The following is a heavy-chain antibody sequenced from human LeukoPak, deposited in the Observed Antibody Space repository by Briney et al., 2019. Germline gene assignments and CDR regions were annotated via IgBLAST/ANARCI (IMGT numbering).Heavy chain of an antibody. CDR2: IRYDGSNK. Sequence: PGGSLRLSCAASGFTFSSYGMHCVRQAPGKGLEWVAFIRYDGSNKYYADSVKGRFTISRDNSKNTLYLQMDSLRAEDTAAYYCAKGRVVVPAAIHDYWGQGTLVTVSS. CDR3: AKGRVVVPAAIHDY. J-gene: IGHJ4*02. V-gene: IGHV3-30*02. CDR1: GFTFSSYG. D-gene: IGHD2-2*01.